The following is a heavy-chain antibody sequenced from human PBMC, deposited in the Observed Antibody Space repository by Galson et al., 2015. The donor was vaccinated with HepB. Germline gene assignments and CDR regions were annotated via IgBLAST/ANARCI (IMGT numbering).Heavy chain of an antibody. CDR3: ARDPQAPGAVGVGDY. Sequence: SVKVSCKASGYTFTNYAINWVRQAPGQGLEWMGWMNTNTGNPTYAQGFTGQFVLSLDTSVSTAYLQISSLKAEDTAVYYCARDPQAPGAVGVGDYWGQGTLVSVSS. CDR2: MNTNTGNP. CDR1: GYTFTNYA. J-gene: IGHJ4*02. D-gene: IGHD1-26*01. V-gene: IGHV7-4-1*02.